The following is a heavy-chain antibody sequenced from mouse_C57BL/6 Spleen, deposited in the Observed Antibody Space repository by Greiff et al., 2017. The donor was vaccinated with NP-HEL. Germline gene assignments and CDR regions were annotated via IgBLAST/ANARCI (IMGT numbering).Heavy chain of an antibody. V-gene: IGHV1-50*01. CDR1: GYTFTSYW. Sequence: QVQLQQPGAELVKPGASVKLSCKASGYTFTSYWMQWVKQRPGQGLEWIGEIDPSDSYTNYNHKFKGKATLTVDTSSSTAYMQLSSLTSEDSAVYYCARLGTTVVERYYAMDYWGQGTSVTVSS. J-gene: IGHJ4*01. CDR3: ARLGTTVVERYYAMDY. D-gene: IGHD1-1*01. CDR2: IDPSDSYT.